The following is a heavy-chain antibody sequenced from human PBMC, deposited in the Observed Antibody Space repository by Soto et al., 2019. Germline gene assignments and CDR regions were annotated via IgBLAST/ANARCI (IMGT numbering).Heavy chain of an antibody. V-gene: IGHV1-46*01. CDR1: GYTFTSYY. CDR3: ARDPRFLEWLSATYGMDV. Sequence: QVQLVQSGAEVKKPGASVKVSCKASGYTFTSYYMHWVRQAPGQGLEWMGIIKPSGGSTSYAQKFQGRVTMTRDTSTSTGYMELSSLRSEDTAVYYCARDPRFLEWLSATYGMDVWGQGTTVTVSS. D-gene: IGHD3-3*01. J-gene: IGHJ6*02. CDR2: IKPSGGST.